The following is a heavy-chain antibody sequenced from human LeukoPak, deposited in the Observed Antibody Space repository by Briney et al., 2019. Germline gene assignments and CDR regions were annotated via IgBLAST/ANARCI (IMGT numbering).Heavy chain of an antibody. CDR3: ARARSGLFVF. D-gene: IGHD6-19*01. CDR1: GDTFSSNSAT. CDR2: TYYRSNYYN. V-gene: IGHV6-1*01. Sequence: SQTLSLTCAVSGDTFSSNSATWHWLRQAPSLGLEWLVRTYYRSNYYNDYAVSVRSRITINADTSKNQFSLQLNSVTPEDTALYYCARARSGLFVFWGPGALVTVSP. J-gene: IGHJ4*01.